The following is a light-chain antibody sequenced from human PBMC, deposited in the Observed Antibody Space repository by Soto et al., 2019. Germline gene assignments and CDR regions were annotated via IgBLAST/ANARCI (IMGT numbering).Light chain of an antibody. Sequence: QSALTQPASVSGSPGQSFTISCTGTSGDVGAYDFVSWYQHHPGKAPRLVIYDVSRRPAGASDRFSGSKSGSTASLTISSLQAEDEADYYCVSFTVHYSYVFGTGTKLTVL. CDR3: VSFTVHYSYV. CDR2: DVS. J-gene: IGLJ1*01. V-gene: IGLV2-14*01. CDR1: SGDVGAYDF.